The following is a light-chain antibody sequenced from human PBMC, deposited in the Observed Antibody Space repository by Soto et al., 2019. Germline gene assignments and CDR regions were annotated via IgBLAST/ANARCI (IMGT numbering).Light chain of an antibody. V-gene: IGKV3-15*01. J-gene: IGKJ1*01. CDR3: KQYTNWPPWT. Sequence: IVMTNSPATLSVSPGERATLSCRASQSVSSNLAWYQQKPGQAPRLLIYGASTRATGIPARFSGSGSGTEFTLTISSLQSEDFAVYYCKQYTNWPPWTFGRGTKVDIK. CDR2: GAS. CDR1: QSVSSN.